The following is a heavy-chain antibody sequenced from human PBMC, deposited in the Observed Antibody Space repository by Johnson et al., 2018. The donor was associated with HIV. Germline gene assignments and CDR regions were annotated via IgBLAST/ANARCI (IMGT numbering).Heavy chain of an antibody. Sequence: VQLVESGGGLVQPGGSLRLSCAASGFTFSSYWMSWVRQAPGKGLEWVANIKQDGSEKYYVDSVKGRFTISRDNAKNSLYLQMNSLGVEDTAVYYCASSYSESDAFDIWGQGTMVTVSS. J-gene: IGHJ3*02. CDR1: GFTFSSYW. V-gene: IGHV3-7*01. D-gene: IGHD3-10*01. CDR3: ASSYSESDAFDI. CDR2: IKQDGSEK.